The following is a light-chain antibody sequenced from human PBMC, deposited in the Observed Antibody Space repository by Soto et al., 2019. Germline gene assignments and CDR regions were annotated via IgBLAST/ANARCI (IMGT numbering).Light chain of an antibody. CDR3: KQRHMWPIT. J-gene: IGKJ5*01. CDR1: QSFRGL. CDR2: DAY. Sequence: EVVLTQSPVTLSLSPGERATLSCRASQSFRGLLAWYQQKPGQAPRLLIYDAYNRATGIPTRFSGSGSGTDFTLTISSLEPEDSSVYYCKQRHMWPITFGQGTLLEIK. V-gene: IGKV3-11*01.